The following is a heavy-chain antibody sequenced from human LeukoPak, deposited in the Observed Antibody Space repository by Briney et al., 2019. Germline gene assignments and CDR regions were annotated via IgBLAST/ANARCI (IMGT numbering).Heavy chain of an antibody. CDR3: ARDSGTTGEVKFDP. D-gene: IGHD3-10*01. Sequence: SETLSLTCAVYSGSFSNYYWSWIRQPPGKGLEWIGEINHSGSTNYNPSLKSRVTISVDTSKNQFSLKLSSVTAADTAVYYCARDSGTTGEVKFDPWGQGTLVTVSS. J-gene: IGHJ5*02. CDR1: SGSFSNYY. CDR2: INHSGST. V-gene: IGHV4-34*01.